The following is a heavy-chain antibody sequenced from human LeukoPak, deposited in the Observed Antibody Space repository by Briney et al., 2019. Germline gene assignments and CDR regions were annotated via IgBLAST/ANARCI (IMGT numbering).Heavy chain of an antibody. CDR2: ISWNGAIM. D-gene: IGHD4-23*01. CDR1: GFTFSDSW. J-gene: IGHJ6*02. V-gene: IGHV3-9*01. Sequence: GGSLRLSCAASGFTFSDSWMSWVRQAPGKGLEWVSGISWNGAIMVYADSVKGRFTISRDNAKSSLYLQMNSLRAEDTALYYCAKDISIGGFADGYFYGMDAWGQGTTVTVSS. CDR3: AKDISIGGFADGYFYGMDA.